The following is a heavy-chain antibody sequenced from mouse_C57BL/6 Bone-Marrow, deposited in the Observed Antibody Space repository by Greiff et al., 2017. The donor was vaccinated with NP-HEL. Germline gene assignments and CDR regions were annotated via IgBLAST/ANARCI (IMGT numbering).Heavy chain of an antibody. Sequence: VQLVESGPGLVAPSQSLSITCTVSGFSLTSYAISWVRQPPGKGLEWLGVIWTGGGTNYNSALKSRLSISKDNSKSQVFLKMNSLQTDDTARYYCARNRERFYYDYGGGAMDYWGQGTSVTVSS. CDR1: GFSLTSYA. V-gene: IGHV2-9-1*01. CDR3: ARNRERFYYDYGGGAMDY. D-gene: IGHD2-4*01. J-gene: IGHJ4*01. CDR2: IWTGGGT.